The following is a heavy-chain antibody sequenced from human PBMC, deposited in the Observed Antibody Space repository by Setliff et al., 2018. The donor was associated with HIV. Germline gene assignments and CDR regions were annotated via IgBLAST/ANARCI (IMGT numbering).Heavy chain of an antibody. V-gene: IGHV1-2*02. CDR3: ARDGLTSSCLKKRGYYYYYMDV. J-gene: IGHJ6*03. CDR1: GYTFTGHY. Sequence: ASVQVSCKASGYTFTGHYIHWVRQAPGQGLEWMGWSNPNSGATHYAQKFQGRVTMTRDTSTSTVYMELSSLRSEDTAVYYCARDGLTSSCLKKRGYYYYYMDVWGKGTTVTVSS. CDR2: SNPNSGAT. D-gene: IGHD6-19*01.